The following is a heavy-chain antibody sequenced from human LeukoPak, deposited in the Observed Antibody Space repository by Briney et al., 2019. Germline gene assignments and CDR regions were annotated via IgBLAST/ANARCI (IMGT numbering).Heavy chain of an antibody. D-gene: IGHD5-18*01. CDR3: ARGGRGYSFAQADY. CDR2: ICSTGSNI. V-gene: IGHV3-48*03. CDR1: AFTFSSYE. Sequence: GGSLRLSCAASAFTFSSYEMNWVRQAPAKGLEWVSYICSTGSNIYYSDSVKGRFTISRDNAKNSLYLQMNSVRAEDTAVYYCARGGRGYSFAQADYWGQGTLVTVSS. J-gene: IGHJ4*02.